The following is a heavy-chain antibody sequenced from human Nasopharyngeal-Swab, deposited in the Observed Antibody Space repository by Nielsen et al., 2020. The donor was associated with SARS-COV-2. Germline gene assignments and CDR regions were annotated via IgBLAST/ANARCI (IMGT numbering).Heavy chain of an antibody. D-gene: IGHD3-10*01. Sequence: GGSLRLSCAPSRFTFSSYALSWVRQAPGKGLEWVSAISGSGGSTYYADSVKGWFTISRDNSKNALYLQMNSLRAEDTAVYFCAKGGYGSGSYYPHMDVWGKGTTVTVSS. CDR2: ISGSGGST. J-gene: IGHJ6*03. CDR1: RFTFSSYA. CDR3: AKGGYGSGSYYPHMDV. V-gene: IGHV3-23*01.